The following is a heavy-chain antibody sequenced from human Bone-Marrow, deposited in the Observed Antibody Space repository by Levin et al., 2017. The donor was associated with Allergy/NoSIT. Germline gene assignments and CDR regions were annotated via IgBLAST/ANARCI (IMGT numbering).Heavy chain of an antibody. CDR2: ISWNSGSI. J-gene: IGHJ5*02. V-gene: IGHV3-9*01. CDR3: AKTPVKRGYSYGYFQNWLDP. Sequence: GGSLRLSCAASGFTFDDYAMHWVRQAPGKGLEWVSGISWNSGSIGYADSVKGRFTISRDNAKNSLYLQMNSLRAEDTALYYCAKTPVKRGYSYGYFQNWLDPWGQGTLVTVSS. CDR1: GFTFDDYA. D-gene: IGHD5-18*01.